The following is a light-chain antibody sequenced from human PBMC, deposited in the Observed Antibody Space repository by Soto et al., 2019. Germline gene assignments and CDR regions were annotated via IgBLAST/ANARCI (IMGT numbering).Light chain of an antibody. V-gene: IGLV2-8*01. CDR3: FSYGGICNV. Sequence: QSVLTQPPSASGSPGQSVAISCTGTSSDVGGYNYVSWYQQHPGKAPKLMIYEVNKRPSGVPDRFSGSKSGNTASLTVSGLQAEDEADYYCFSYGGICNVFGTGTKLTVL. J-gene: IGLJ1*01. CDR1: SSDVGGYNY. CDR2: EVN.